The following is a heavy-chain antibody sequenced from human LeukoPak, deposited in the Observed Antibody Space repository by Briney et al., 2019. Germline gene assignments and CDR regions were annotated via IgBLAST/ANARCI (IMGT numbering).Heavy chain of an antibody. V-gene: IGHV4-39*07. CDR2: IYYSGST. Sequence: SETLSLTCSVSGGSVSSGGYYWRWIRQPPGKGLEWIGTIYYSGSTYYDPSLKSRVTISVDTSKNQFSLNLNSVTAADTAVYYCARGGTLMTMVNWGQGTLVTVSS. J-gene: IGHJ4*02. D-gene: IGHD4/OR15-4a*01. CDR1: GGSVSSGGYY. CDR3: ARGGTLMTMVN.